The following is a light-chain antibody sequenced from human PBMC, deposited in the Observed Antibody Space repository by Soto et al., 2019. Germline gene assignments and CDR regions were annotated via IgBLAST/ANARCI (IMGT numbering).Light chain of an antibody. CDR1: QSISSW. CDR2: DAS. J-gene: IGKJ2*01. V-gene: IGKV1-5*01. Sequence: DIQMTQSPSTLSASVGDRVTITCRASQSISSWLAWYQQKPGKAPKLLIYDASSLESGVPSRFSGSGSGTEFTLTISSLQPEDFATYYCQQYNSYPYTVGQGTKLEIK. CDR3: QQYNSYPYT.